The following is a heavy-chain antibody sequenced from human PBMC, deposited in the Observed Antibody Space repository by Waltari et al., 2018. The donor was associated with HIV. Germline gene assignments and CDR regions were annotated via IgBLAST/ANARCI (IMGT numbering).Heavy chain of an antibody. CDR3: ARAESPGKWELLKPGYYFDY. J-gene: IGHJ4*02. V-gene: IGHV1-69*01. CDR1: GGTFSSYA. CDR2: IIPIFGTA. D-gene: IGHD1-26*01. Sequence: QVQLVQSGAEVKKPGSSVKVSCKASGGTFSSYAISWVRQAPGQGLEWMGGIIPIFGTANYAQKFQGRVTITADESTSTAYMELSSLRSEDTAVYYCARAESPGKWELLKPGYYFDYWGQGTLVTVSS.